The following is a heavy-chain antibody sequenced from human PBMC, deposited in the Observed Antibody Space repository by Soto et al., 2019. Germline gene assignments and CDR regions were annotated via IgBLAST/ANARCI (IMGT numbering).Heavy chain of an antibody. CDR3: ARHADYYYDSSGYSLYFDY. Sequence: SETLSLTCAVYGGSFSGYYWSWIRQPPGKGLEWIGEINHSGSTNYNPSLKSRVTISVDTSKNQFSLKLSSVTAADTAVYYCARHADYYYDSSGYSLYFDYWGQGTLVTVSS. J-gene: IGHJ4*02. V-gene: IGHV4-34*01. CDR1: GGSFSGYY. CDR2: INHSGST. D-gene: IGHD3-22*01.